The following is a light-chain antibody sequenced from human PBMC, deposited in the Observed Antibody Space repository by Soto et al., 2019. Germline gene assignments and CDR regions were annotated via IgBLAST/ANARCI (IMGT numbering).Light chain of an antibody. CDR3: QHYASSLWT. CDR1: QSVSSDF. J-gene: IGKJ1*01. Sequence: EIVLTQSPGTLSLSPGERATLSCRASQSVSSDFLAWYQQKPGQAPRLLIYGASNRATAIPDRFSGSGFGPAFTLTINTLEPEDFAVYYCQHYASSLWTFAQGTKVETK. V-gene: IGKV3-20*01. CDR2: GAS.